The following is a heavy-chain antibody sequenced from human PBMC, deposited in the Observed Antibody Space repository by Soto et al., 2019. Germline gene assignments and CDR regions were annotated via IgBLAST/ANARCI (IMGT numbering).Heavy chain of an antibody. Sequence: EVQLLESGGGLVQPGGSLRLSCVVSGFTFGSYAMSWVRQAPEKGPECVAILGGNGFTTYYADSVKGRFTISGDKSKSTLFLKMNSLRADDTGVYYCATALRPSLNFFYYMDVWGRGTSVTVSS. J-gene: IGHJ6*03. CDR3: ATALRPSLNFFYYMDV. D-gene: IGHD2-2*01. CDR1: GFTFGSYA. CDR2: LGGNGFTT. V-gene: IGHV3-23*01.